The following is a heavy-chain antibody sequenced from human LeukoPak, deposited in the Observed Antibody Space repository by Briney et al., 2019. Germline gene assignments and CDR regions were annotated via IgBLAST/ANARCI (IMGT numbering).Heavy chain of an antibody. V-gene: IGHV1-46*01. CDR3: ARDNSVRDEAWWFNP. CDR1: GYTFTNYG. CDR2: ISPTGGST. J-gene: IGHJ5*02. D-gene: IGHD5-24*01. Sequence: ASVKVSCKTSGYTFTNYGISWVRQAPGQGLEWMGVISPTGGSTTYAQKFQDRLTLTRDMSTSTDYLELSSLRSEDTAVYYCARDNSVRDEAWWFNPWGQGTLVTVSS.